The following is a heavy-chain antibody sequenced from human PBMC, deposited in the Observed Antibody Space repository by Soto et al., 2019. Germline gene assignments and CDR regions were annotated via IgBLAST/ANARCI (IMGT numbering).Heavy chain of an antibody. Sequence: QITLKESGPTLVRPTQTLTLTCTFSGFSLTTSGVGVGWIRQPPGKALEWLAVIYWDDAKRYSSSLKSRLTNTQDTSKKQVVLTMTNMDPVDTATYYCAHHPYYGLGSYSFDYWGQGTLVTVSS. D-gene: IGHD3-10*01. J-gene: IGHJ4*02. CDR2: IYWDDAK. CDR1: GFSLTTSGVG. CDR3: AHHPYYGLGSYSFDY. V-gene: IGHV2-5*02.